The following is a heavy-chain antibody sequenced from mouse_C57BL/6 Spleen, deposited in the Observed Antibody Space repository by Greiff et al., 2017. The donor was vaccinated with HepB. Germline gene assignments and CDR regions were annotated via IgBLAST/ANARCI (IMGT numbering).Heavy chain of an antibody. CDR1: GYTFTSYW. CDR2: IDPSDSYT. D-gene: IGHD1-1*01. CDR3: ARKLQEGSHYYGSSYNYAMDY. V-gene: IGHV1-50*01. J-gene: IGHJ4*01. Sequence: VQLQQSGAELVKPGASVKLSCKASGYTFTSYWMQWVKQRPGQGLEWIGEIDPSDSYTNYNQKFKGKATLTVDTSSSTAYMQLSSLTSEDSAVYYCARKLQEGSHYYGSSYNYAMDYLGQGTSVTVSS.